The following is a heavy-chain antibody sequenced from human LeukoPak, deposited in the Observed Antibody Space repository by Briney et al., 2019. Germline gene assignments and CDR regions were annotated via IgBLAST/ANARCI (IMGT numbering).Heavy chain of an antibody. V-gene: IGHV3-23*01. J-gene: IGHJ5*02. CDR3: ANVRVSPGFNWFDP. CDR1: GVIISSYA. CDR2: INGRGDNT. D-gene: IGHD2/OR15-2a*01. Sequence: GGSLRLSCAASGVIISSYAMSWVRQAPGKGLEWVSAINGRGDNTYYADFVKGRFTISRDNSKSTVYLQMNSLRTEDTAVYYCANVRVSPGFNWFDPWGQGTLVTVSS.